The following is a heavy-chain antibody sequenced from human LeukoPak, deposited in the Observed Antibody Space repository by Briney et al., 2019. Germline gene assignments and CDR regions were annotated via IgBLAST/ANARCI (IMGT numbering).Heavy chain of an antibody. CDR1: GFTFSDYY. J-gene: IGHJ4*02. CDR2: VSSSSSYI. V-gene: IGHV3-11*06. CDR3: ARDRGIAARPGYFDY. D-gene: IGHD6-6*01. Sequence: GGSLRLSCAASGFTFSDYYMSWIRQAPGKGLEWASYVSSSSSYIYYADSVKGRFTISRDNAKNSLYLQMNSLRAEDTAVYYCARDRGIAARPGYFDYWGQGTLVTVSS.